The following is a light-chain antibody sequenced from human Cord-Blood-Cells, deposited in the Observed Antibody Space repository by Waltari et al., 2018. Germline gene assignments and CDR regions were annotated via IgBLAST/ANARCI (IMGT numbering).Light chain of an antibody. CDR3: CSYAGSYTYV. CDR2: DVS. V-gene: IGLV2-11*01. CDR1: SSDVGGYNY. Sequence: QSALTQPRSVSGSPGQSVTISRTGTSSDVGGYNYASWYQQHPGKAPKLMIYDVSKRPSGVPDRFSGSKSGNTASLTISGLQAEDEADYYCCSYAGSYTYVFGTGTKVTVL. J-gene: IGLJ1*01.